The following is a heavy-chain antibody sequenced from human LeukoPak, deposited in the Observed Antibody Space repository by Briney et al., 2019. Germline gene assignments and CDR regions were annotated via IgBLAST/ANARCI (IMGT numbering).Heavy chain of an antibody. D-gene: IGHD2-15*01. CDR3: AGARLQDASAWDY. Sequence: GGSLRLSCAVSGFTFTNYWMAWVRQAPGKGLEWVANIKKDGSQINYVDSVKGRFTISRDDTKNSLYLQMNSLRTEDTANYYCAGARLQDASAWDYWGQGTLVTVSS. CDR1: GFTFTNYW. J-gene: IGHJ4*02. CDR2: IKKDGSQI. V-gene: IGHV3-7*01.